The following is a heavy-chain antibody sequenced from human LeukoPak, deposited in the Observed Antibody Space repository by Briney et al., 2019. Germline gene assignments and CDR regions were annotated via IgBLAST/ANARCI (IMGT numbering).Heavy chain of an antibody. J-gene: IGHJ2*01. CDR1: GGSISSHY. CDR2: MHYRGNT. V-gene: IGHV4-59*11. D-gene: IGHD6-13*01. Sequence: SETLSLTCTVSGGSISSHYWSWIRQSPGKGLEWIGFMHYRGNTNSNPSLRSRVTMSLDTSKNQFSLKLSSVTAADTAVYYCARVSSSWYQDWYFDLWGRGTLVTVSS. CDR3: ARVSSSWYQDWYFDL.